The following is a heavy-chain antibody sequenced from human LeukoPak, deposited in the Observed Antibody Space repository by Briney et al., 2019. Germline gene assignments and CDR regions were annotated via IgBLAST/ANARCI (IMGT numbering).Heavy chain of an antibody. CDR3: PRQKAGDFFDI. CDR2: IWPPDSDA. D-gene: IGHD2-21*01. Sequence: GESLNISCKDSGDIFSTNWIAWVRQMPGKGLEWMGVIWPPDSDAIYSPSFQGRVTISVDKSISTVYLQWRSLEASDTAMYYCPRQKAGDFFDIWGQGTMVVVST. V-gene: IGHV5-51*01. J-gene: IGHJ3*02. CDR1: GDIFSTNW.